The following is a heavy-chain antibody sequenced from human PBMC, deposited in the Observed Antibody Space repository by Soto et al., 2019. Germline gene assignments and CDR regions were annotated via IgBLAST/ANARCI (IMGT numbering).Heavy chain of an antibody. Sequence: SETLSLTCTVSGGSIISSRCHWGLIRQPPGKGLEWIASIKYSGTTFYNPSLKSRVTLSVDTSKNQFALKLSSVTAAETAVYYCARHGITGSYYTAIDIWCLGAIVTISS. J-gene: IGHJ6*02. CDR2: IKYSGTT. CDR1: GGSIISSRCH. D-gene: IGHD1-26*01. CDR3: ARHGITGSYYTAIDI. V-gene: IGHV4-39*01.